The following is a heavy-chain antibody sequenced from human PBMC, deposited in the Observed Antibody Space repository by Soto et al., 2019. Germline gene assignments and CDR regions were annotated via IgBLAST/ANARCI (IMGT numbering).Heavy chain of an antibody. CDR3: ARGGVGAISDY. D-gene: IGHD1-26*01. J-gene: IGHJ4*02. V-gene: IGHV4-61*01. CDR2: IYYSGST. CDR1: GGSVSSGSYY. Sequence: QVQLQESGPGLVKPSETLSLTCTVSGGSVSSGSYYWSWIRQPPGKGLEWIGYIYYSGSTNYNPSLKGQVTISVETSKNQFPLKLSSVTAAATAVYYCARGGVGAISDYWGQGTLVTVSS.